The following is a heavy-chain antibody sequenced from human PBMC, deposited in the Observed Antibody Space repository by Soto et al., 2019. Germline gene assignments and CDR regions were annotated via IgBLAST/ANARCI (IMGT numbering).Heavy chain of an antibody. J-gene: IGHJ4*02. CDR2: IWYDGSNK. CDR3: ARTDSSGYSVGY. Sequence: GSLRLSCAASGFTFSSYGMHWVRQAPGKGLEWVAVIWYDGSNKYYADYVKGRFTISRDNSKNTLYLQMNSLRAEDTAVYYCARTDSSGYSVGYWGQGTLVTVSS. D-gene: IGHD3-22*01. V-gene: IGHV3-33*01. CDR1: GFTFSSYG.